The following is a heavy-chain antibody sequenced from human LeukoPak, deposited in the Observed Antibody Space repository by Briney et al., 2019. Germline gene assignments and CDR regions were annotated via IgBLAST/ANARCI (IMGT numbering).Heavy chain of an antibody. J-gene: IGHJ4*02. CDR2: IKQDGSEK. CDR3: ARDGVVDDYDFWSGYADY. V-gene: IGHV3-7*01. Sequence: GGSLRLSCAASGFTFSSYWMSWVRQAPGKGLEWVANIKQDGSEKYYVDSVKGRFTISRDNAKNSLYLQMNSLRAEDTAVYYCARDGVVDDYDFWSGYADYWGQGTLVTVSS. CDR1: GFTFSSYW. D-gene: IGHD3-3*01.